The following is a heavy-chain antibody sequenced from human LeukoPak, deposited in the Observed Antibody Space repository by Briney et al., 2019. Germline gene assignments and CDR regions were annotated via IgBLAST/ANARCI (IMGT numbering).Heavy chain of an antibody. J-gene: IGHJ3*02. D-gene: IGHD1-20*01. V-gene: IGHV4-39*07. Sequence: SETLSLTCAVSGGSISSTDYYWGWIRQPPGKGLEWIGSIYYSGSTLYNPSLKSRVTILVDTSRNQFSLQLSSVTAADTAVYYCARVSGTTAPDAFEIWGQGTMVTVSS. CDR1: GGSISSTDYY. CDR3: ARVSGTTAPDAFEI. CDR2: IYYSGST.